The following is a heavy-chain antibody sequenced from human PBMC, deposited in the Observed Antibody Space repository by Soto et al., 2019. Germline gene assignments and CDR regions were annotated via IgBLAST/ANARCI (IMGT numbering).Heavy chain of an antibody. D-gene: IGHD5-12*01. Sequence: PGGSLRLSCAASGFTFSSYSMNWVRQAPGKGLEWVAHILYDGGKNYYADSVKGRFTISRDNSKNTLYLQMNSLTAEDTAVYFCAKSRDGYNFYFYYGMDVWGQGTAVTVSS. CDR3: AKSRDGYNFYFYYGMDV. V-gene: IGHV3-30*18. CDR2: ILYDGGKN. J-gene: IGHJ6*02. CDR1: GFTFSSYS.